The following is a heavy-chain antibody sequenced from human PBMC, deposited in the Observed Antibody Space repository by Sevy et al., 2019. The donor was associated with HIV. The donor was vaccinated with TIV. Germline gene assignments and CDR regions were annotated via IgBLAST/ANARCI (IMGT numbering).Heavy chain of an antibody. J-gene: IGHJ4*02. Sequence: ASVKVSCKASGYTFTSYGISWVRQAPGQGLEWMGWISAYNGNTNYAQKLQGRVTMTTDTSTSTAYMELRSLRSDDTAVYYCARDREIIAAAGTFDYWGQRTLVTVSS. D-gene: IGHD6-13*01. CDR3: ARDREIIAAAGTFDY. CDR1: GYTFTSYG. CDR2: ISAYNGNT. V-gene: IGHV1-18*01.